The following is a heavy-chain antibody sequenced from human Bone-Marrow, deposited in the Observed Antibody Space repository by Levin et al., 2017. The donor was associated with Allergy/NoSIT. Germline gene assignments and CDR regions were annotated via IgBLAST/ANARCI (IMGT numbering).Heavy chain of an antibody. CDR3: ARAKEGIVVVTAIEY. V-gene: IGHV3-11*01. J-gene: IGHJ4*02. CDR1: GFTFSDYY. D-gene: IGHD2-21*02. CDR2: ISSSGSTI. Sequence: GGSLRLSCAASGFTFSDYYMSWIRQAPGKGLEWVSYISSSGSTIYYADSVKGRFTISRDNAKNSLYLQMNSLRAEDTAVYYCARAKEGIVVVTAIEYWGQGTLVTVSS.